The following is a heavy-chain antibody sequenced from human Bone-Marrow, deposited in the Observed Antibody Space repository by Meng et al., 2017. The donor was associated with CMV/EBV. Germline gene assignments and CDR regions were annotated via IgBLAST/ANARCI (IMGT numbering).Heavy chain of an antibody. V-gene: IGHV3-7*03. Sequence: GGSLRLSCAASGFTFSSYWMSWVRQAPGKGLEWVANIKQDGSEKYYVDSVKGRFTISRDNAKNSLYLQMNSLRSEDTAVYYCARDMSNWGFYYGMDVWGQGTTVTFSS. CDR1: GFTFSSYW. D-gene: IGHD7-27*01. CDR2: IKQDGSEK. CDR3: ARDMSNWGFYYGMDV. J-gene: IGHJ6*02.